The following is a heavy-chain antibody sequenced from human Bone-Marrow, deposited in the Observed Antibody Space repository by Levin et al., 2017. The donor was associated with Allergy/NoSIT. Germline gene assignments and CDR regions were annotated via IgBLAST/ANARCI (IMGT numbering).Heavy chain of an antibody. CDR2: INPNSGGT. CDR1: GYTFTGYY. CDR3: ARESAAYYGSGSYYKVEVGYYYYGMDV. J-gene: IGHJ6*02. V-gene: IGHV1-2*02. D-gene: IGHD3-10*01. Sequence: GESLKISCKASGYTFTGYYMHWVRQAPGQGLEWMGWINPNSGGTNYAQKFQGRVTMTRDTSISTAYMELSRLRSDDTAVYYCARESAAYYGSGSYYKVEVGYYYYGMDVWGQGTTVTVSS.